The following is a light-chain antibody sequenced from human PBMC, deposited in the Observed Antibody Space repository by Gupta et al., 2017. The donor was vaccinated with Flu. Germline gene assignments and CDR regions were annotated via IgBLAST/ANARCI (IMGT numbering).Light chain of an antibody. CDR1: ESVKRKF. CDR2: GTS. V-gene: IGKV3-20*01. J-gene: IGKJ2*01. Sequence: GTLFLSPGERGTRSCRARESVKRKFLVWYQQKPGQAPRLLIYGTSKRANGFPDRFSGGGWETEFTLTINRGEPEEFGLCYCHQKKNSPYTFGQGTXVEIK. CDR3: HQKKNSPYT.